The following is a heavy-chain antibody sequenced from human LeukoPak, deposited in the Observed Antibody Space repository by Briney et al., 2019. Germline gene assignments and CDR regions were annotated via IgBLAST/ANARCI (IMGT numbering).Heavy chain of an antibody. D-gene: IGHD4-23*01. V-gene: IGHV4-39*01. CDR3: ARVHGGTRGYFDY. Sequence: SETLSLTCTVSGGSISSSSYYWGWIRQPPGKGLEWIGSIYYSGSTYYNPSLKSRVTISVDTSKNQFSLQLNSVTPEDTAVYYCARVHGGTRGYFDYWGQGTLVTVSS. J-gene: IGHJ4*02. CDR1: GGSISSSSYY. CDR2: IYYSGST.